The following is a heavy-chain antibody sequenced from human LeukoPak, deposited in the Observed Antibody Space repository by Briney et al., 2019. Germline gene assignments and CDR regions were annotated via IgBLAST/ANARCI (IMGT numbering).Heavy chain of an antibody. Sequence: GGSLRLSCAASGFTFSSYGMHWVRQAPGKGLEWVAVIWYDGSNKYYADSVEGRFTISRDNSKNTLYLQMNSLRAEDTAVYYCAKGGDTYDFWSGYYTGRHYYYYMDVWGKGTTVTVSS. CDR1: GFTFSSYG. CDR3: AKGGDTYDFWSGYYTGRHYYYYMDV. D-gene: IGHD3-3*01. V-gene: IGHV3-33*06. J-gene: IGHJ6*03. CDR2: IWYDGSNK.